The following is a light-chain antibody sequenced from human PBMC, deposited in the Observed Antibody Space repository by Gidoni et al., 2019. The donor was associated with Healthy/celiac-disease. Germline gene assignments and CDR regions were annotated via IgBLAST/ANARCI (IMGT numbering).Light chain of an antibody. CDR2: GAS. V-gene: IGKV3-15*01. J-gene: IGKJ2*01. CDR3: QQYNNWPPGPYT. CDR1: QSVSSN. Sequence: EIVMTQSPATLSVSPGERATLSCRASQSVSSNLAWYQQKPGQAPRLLIYGASTRATGIPARFSGSGSGTEFTLTISSLQSEDFAVYYWQQYNNWPPGPYTFXQXTKLEIK.